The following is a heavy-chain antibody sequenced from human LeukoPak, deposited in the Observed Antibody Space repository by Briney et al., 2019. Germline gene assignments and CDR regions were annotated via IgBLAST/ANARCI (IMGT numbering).Heavy chain of an antibody. CDR3: ARLGGSSWYRDAFDI. CDR1: GYSFTSYW. J-gene: IGHJ3*02. D-gene: IGHD6-13*01. Sequence: GESLKISCKGSGYSFTSYWIGWVRQMPGKGLEWMGIIYPGDSDTRYSPSFQGQVTISADKSISTAYLQWSSLKASDTAMYYCARLGGSSWYRDAFDIWGQGTMVTVSS. CDR2: IYPGDSDT. V-gene: IGHV5-51*01.